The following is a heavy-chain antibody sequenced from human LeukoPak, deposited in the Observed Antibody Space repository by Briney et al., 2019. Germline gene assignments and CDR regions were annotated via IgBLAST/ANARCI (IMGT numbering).Heavy chain of an antibody. D-gene: IGHD6-19*01. Sequence: GGSLRLSCAASGFTFSSYWMSWVRQAPGKGLVWVSRINSDGSRTSYADSVKGRFTISRDNAKKTLYLQMNSLRAEDTAVYYCARRPAVYYYGMDVWGQGTTVTVSS. J-gene: IGHJ6*02. CDR2: INSDGSRT. CDR3: ARRPAVYYYGMDV. CDR1: GFTFSSYW. V-gene: IGHV3-74*01.